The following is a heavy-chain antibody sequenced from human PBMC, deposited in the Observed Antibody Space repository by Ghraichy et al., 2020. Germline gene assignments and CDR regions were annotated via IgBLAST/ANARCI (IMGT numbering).Heavy chain of an antibody. V-gene: IGHV4-34*01. D-gene: IGHD1-26*01. J-gene: IGHJ4*02. CDR3: ARGQGNRIVGATHVDF. CDR2: INHSGST. CDR1: GGSFSGHY. Sequence: ESLNISCAVYGGSFSGHYWSWIRQPPGKGLEWIGEINHSGSTNYNPSLKSQVTISVDTSKNQFSLKLSSVTAADTAVYYCARGQGNRIVGATHVDFWGQGTLVTVSS.